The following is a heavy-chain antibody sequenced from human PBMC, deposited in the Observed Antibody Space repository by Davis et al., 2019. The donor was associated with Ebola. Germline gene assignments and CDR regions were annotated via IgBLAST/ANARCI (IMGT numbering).Heavy chain of an antibody. CDR3: ARLGVWYQLLAGWFDP. Sequence: SETLSLTCTVSGGYISGYYWSWIRQPPGKGLEWIGNLYHGGGTNYSPSLKSRLTISVDTSKNQFSLKLSSVTAADTAVYYCARLGVWYQLLAGWFDPWGQGTLVTVSS. CDR1: GGYISGYY. D-gene: IGHD2-2*01. J-gene: IGHJ5*02. V-gene: IGHV4-59*08. CDR2: LYHGGGT.